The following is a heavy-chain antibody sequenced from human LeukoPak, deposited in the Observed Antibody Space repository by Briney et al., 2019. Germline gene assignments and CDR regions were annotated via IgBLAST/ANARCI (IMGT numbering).Heavy chain of an antibody. CDR3: TRGLVVLSATSWAFDI. D-gene: IGHD2-15*01. CDR2: MNPNSGNT. V-gene: IGHV1-8*01. J-gene: IGHJ3*02. Sequence: ASVKVSCKPSVYTFTSYDINWVRQATGQGLEWMGWMNPNSGNTGYAQKFQARVSMARNTSISTAYMELSSLRSEDTAVYYCTRGLVVLSATSWAFDIWGHGTMVTVSS. CDR1: VYTFTSYD.